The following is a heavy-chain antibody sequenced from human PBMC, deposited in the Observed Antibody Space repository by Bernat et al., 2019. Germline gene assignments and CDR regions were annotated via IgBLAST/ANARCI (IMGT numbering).Heavy chain of an antibody. CDR3: ARDNDGSSHYDQFDY. J-gene: IGHJ4*02. CDR2: IWSDGNNK. CDR1: GFTFTTHG. Sequence: QVQLVESGGGVVQPGTSLTLSCATSGFTFTTHGIHWVRQAPGKGLEWVAVIWSDGNNKYYVDSVKGRFTISRDNSESTVYLQMNSLRAEDTAVYYCARDNDGSSHYDQFDYWGQGTLVTVSS. V-gene: IGHV3-33*01. D-gene: IGHD3-22*01.